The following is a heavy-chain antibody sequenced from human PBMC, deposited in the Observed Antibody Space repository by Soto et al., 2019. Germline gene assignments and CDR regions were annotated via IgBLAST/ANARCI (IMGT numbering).Heavy chain of an antibody. CDR1: GFTFSSYS. V-gene: IGHV3-48*04. J-gene: IGHJ6*02. Sequence: EVQLVESGGGLVQPGGSLRLSCAASGFTFSSYSMNWVRQAPGKGLEWVSYISSSSSYTNYADSVKGRFTISRDNAKNSLYLQMNSLRAEDTAVYYCARDPGYYDSSGYPRIYYYYYGMDVWGQGTTVTVSS. D-gene: IGHD3-22*01. CDR3: ARDPGYYDSSGYPRIYYYYYGMDV. CDR2: ISSSSSYT.